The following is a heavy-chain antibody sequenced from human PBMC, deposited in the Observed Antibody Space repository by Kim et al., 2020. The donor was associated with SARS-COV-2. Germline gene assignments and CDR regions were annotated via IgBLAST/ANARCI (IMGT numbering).Heavy chain of an antibody. J-gene: IGHJ6*02. CDR1: GFTFSSYS. D-gene: IGHD6-13*01. V-gene: IGHV3-48*02. CDR2: ISSSSSTI. Sequence: GGSLRLSCAASGFTFSSYSMNWVRQAPGKGLEWVSYISSSSSTIYYADSVKGRFTISRDNAKNSLYLQMNSLRDEDTAVYYCARDPNRIAAKKLAGYYYYGMDVWGQGTTVTVSS. CDR3: ARDPNRIAAKKLAGYYYYGMDV.